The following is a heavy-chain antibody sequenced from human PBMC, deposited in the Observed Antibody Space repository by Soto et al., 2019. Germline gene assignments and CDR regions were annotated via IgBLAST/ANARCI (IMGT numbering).Heavy chain of an antibody. CDR2: VYYTGTT. CDR1: GGSISSYF. D-gene: IGHD6-13*01. V-gene: IGHV4-59*01. Sequence: SETLSLTCTISGGSISSYFYIWVRQPPGKGLEWIGSVYYTGTTDYNPSLKSRVTISVDTSKTQFSLNLRSVTAADTAVYYCARDLAAVPRAFDYWGRGTLVTVSS. CDR3: ARDLAAVPRAFDY. J-gene: IGHJ4*02.